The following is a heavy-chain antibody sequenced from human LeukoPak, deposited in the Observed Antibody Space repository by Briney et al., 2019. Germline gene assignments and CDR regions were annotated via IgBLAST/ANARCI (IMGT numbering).Heavy chain of an antibody. CDR3: ARELAAR. CDR2: ISGSGVST. V-gene: IGHV3-23*01. CDR1: GLTFSNYA. D-gene: IGHD6-6*01. Sequence: GGSLRLSCAASGLTFSNYAMNWVRQAPGKGLEWVSAISGSGVSTYYADSVKGRFTISRDNAKNSLYLQMNSLRAEDTAVYYCARELAARWGQGTLVTVSS. J-gene: IGHJ4*02.